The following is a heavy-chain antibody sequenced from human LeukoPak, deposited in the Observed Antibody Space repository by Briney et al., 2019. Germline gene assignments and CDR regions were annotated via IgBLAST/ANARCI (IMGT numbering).Heavy chain of an antibody. CDR1: GFTFSSYG. J-gene: IGHJ6*03. Sequence: GGSLRLSCAASGFTFSSYGMSWVRQAPGKGLEWVSAISGSGGSTYYADSVKGRFTISRDNSKNTLYLQMNSLRAEGTAVYYCAKVVVPPYYYYYYYMDVWGKGTTVTVSS. CDR3: AKVVVPPYYYYYYYMDV. CDR2: ISGSGGST. D-gene: IGHD2-2*01. V-gene: IGHV3-23*01.